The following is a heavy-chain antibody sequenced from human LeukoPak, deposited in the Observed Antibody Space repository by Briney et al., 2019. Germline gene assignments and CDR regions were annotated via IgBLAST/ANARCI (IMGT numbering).Heavy chain of an antibody. Sequence: GRSLRLSCAASGFTFSSYGMHWVRQASGKGLEWVAVIWYDGSNKYYADSVKGRFTISRDNSKNTLYLQMNSLRAEDTAVYYCARDRFGGNSRNYYYGMDVWGQGTTVTVSS. CDR3: ARDRFGGNSRNYYYGMDV. J-gene: IGHJ6*02. CDR2: IWYDGSNK. V-gene: IGHV3-33*01. CDR1: GFTFSSYG. D-gene: IGHD4-23*01.